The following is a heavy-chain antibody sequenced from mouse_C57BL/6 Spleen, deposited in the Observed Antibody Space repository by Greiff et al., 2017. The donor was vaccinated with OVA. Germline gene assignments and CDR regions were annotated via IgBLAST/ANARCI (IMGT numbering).Heavy chain of an antibody. J-gene: IGHJ2*01. CDR2: ISDGGSYT. D-gene: IGHD1-1*01. V-gene: IGHV5-4*03. CDR1: GFTFSSYA. CDR3: ARVGSSFDD. Sequence: EVKLMESGGGLVKPGGSLKLSCVASGFTFSSYAMSWVRQTPEKRLEWVATISDGGSYTYYPDNVQGRFTISRDNAKNNLYLQMSHLKSEDTARYYCARVGSSFDDWGKGTTLTVSS.